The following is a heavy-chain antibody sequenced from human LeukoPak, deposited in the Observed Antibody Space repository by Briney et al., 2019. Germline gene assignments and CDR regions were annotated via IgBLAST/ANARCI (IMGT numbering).Heavy chain of an antibody. J-gene: IGHJ5*02. Sequence: GGSLRLSCAASGFTVSSNYMSWVRQAPGKGLEWVSVIYSGGSTYYADSVKGRFTISRDNSKNTLYLQMNSLRAEDTAVYYCANGNLGFDFWSGNWFDPWGQGTLVTVSS. CDR2: IYSGGST. D-gene: IGHD3-3*01. CDR3: ANGNLGFDFWSGNWFDP. CDR1: GFTVSSNY. V-gene: IGHV3-66*01.